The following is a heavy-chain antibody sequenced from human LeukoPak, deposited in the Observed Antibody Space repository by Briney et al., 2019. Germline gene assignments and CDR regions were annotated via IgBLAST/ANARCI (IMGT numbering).Heavy chain of an antibody. CDR2: ISGGGDIT. Sequence: GGSLRLSCAASGFTFSDFAMTWVRQTPGKGLEWVSEISGGGDITFYPDSVKGRFTISRDNSKDTLYLQMNALRDEDTALYYCAKQLQGGRTFEHWGQGTQVTVSS. J-gene: IGHJ4*02. V-gene: IGHV3-23*01. CDR1: GFTFSDFA. CDR3: AKQLQGGRTFEH. D-gene: IGHD1-7*01.